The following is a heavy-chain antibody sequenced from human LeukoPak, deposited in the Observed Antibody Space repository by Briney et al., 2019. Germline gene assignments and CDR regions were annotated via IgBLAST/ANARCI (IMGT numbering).Heavy chain of an antibody. CDR3: ASGYSGFAGETIMDV. Sequence: GGSLRLSCAASGFTFSSYAMSWVRQAPGKGLEWVSAISGSGGSTYYADSVKGRFTISRDNSKNTLYLQMNSLRAEDTAVYYCASGYSGFAGETIMDVWGKGTTVTVSS. CDR2: ISGSGGST. D-gene: IGHD5-12*01. V-gene: IGHV3-23*01. J-gene: IGHJ6*03. CDR1: GFTFSSYA.